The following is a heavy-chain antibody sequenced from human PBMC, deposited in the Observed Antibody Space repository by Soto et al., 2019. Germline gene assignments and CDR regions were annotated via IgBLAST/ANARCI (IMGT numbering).Heavy chain of an antibody. V-gene: IGHV1-18*01. CDR1: GYTFTSSG. CDR3: ARGGSSGYYYNYDY. Sequence: ASVKVSCRASGYTFTSSGITWVRQAPGQGLEWMGWISAYNGNTNYAQKLQGRVNMTTDTSTSTAYMELRSLRSDDTAVYYCARGGSSGYYYNYDYWGQGTLVTVSS. D-gene: IGHD3-22*01. CDR2: ISAYNGNT. J-gene: IGHJ4*02.